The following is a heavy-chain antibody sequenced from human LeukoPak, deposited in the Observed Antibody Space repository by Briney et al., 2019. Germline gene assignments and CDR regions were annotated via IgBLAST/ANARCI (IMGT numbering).Heavy chain of an antibody. CDR3: ARDRTGALWFGEFPSNNWFDP. V-gene: IGHV4-39*07. D-gene: IGHD3-10*01. CDR2: IYHSGST. J-gene: IGHJ5*02. CDR1: GGSISSSSYY. Sequence: PSETLSLTCTVSGGSISSSSYYWGWIRQPPGKGLEWIGSIYHSGSTYYNPSLKSRVTISVDTSKNQFSLKLSSVTAADTAVYYCARDRTGALWFGEFPSNNWFDPWGQGTLVTVSS.